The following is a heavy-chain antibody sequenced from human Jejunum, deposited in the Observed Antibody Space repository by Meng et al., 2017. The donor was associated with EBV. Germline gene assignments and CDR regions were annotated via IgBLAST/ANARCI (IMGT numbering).Heavy chain of an antibody. D-gene: IGHD1-26*01. Sequence: QVQLQQSGPGLVKPSQTLSPXXDISGDXVHXXSVAXXWIRQSPSRGLEWLGMTYYRSQWSQWYEVYSRFVRGRITINVDTSKNQFTLHLNSVTPEDTAVYYCARDPSEIGFRQEWGGSAYYFDYWSQGTLVTSPQ. J-gene: IGHJ4*02. CDR1: GDXVHXXSVA. CDR3: ARDPSEIGFRQEWGGSAYYFDY. V-gene: IGHV6-1*01. CDR2: TYYRSQWSQWYE.